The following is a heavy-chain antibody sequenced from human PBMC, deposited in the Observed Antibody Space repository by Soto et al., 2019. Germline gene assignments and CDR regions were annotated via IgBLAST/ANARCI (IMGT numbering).Heavy chain of an antibody. Sequence: SVKVSCKASGFTFTSSAMQWVRQARGQRLEWIGWIVVGSGNTNYAQKFQERVTITRDMSTSTAYMELSSLRSEDTAVYYCAADNGYSGYASGYWGQGTLVTVSS. CDR3: AADNGYSGYASGY. CDR1: GFTFTSSA. D-gene: IGHD5-12*01. CDR2: IVVGSGNT. V-gene: IGHV1-58*02. J-gene: IGHJ4*02.